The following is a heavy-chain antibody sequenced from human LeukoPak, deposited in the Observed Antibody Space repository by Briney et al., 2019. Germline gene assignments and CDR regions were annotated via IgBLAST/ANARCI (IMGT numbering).Heavy chain of an antibody. J-gene: IGHJ6*02. V-gene: IGHV4-59*08. CDR1: GGSISSYY. CDR3: ARQGYGSGSYFPYYYYGMDV. Sequence: PSETLSLTCTVSGGSISSYYWSWIRQPPGKGLEWIGYIYYSGSTNYNPSLKSRVTISVDTSKNQFSLKLSSVTAADTAVYYCARQGYGSGSYFPYYYYGMDVWGQGTTVTVSS. D-gene: IGHD3-10*01. CDR2: IYYSGST.